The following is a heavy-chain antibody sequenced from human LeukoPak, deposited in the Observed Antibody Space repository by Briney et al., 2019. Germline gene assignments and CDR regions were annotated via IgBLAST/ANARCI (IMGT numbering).Heavy chain of an antibody. CDR3: APTPRPGIDY. J-gene: IGHJ4*02. Sequence: PGRSLRLSCAASGFTFSSYAMHWVRQAPGKGLEWVAVISYDGSNKYYADSVKGRFTISRDNSKNTLYLQMNSLRAEDTAVYYCAPTPRPGIDYWGQGTLVTVSS. CDR1: GFTFSSYA. CDR2: ISYDGSNK. V-gene: IGHV3-30*04. D-gene: IGHD6-25*01.